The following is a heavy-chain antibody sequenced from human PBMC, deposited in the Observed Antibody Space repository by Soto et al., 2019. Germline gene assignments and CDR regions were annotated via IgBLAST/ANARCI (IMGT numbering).Heavy chain of an antibody. Sequence: SGPTLVNPTQTLTLTCTFSGFSLSTSGMCVSWIRQPPGKALEWLALIDWDDDKYYSTSLKTRLTISKDTSKNQVVLTMTNMGPVDTATYYCARTYDSTVPDAFDIWGQGTMVTVSS. J-gene: IGHJ3*02. CDR2: IDWDDDK. CDR3: ARTYDSTVPDAFDI. D-gene: IGHD3-22*01. CDR1: GFSLSTSGMC. V-gene: IGHV2-70*01.